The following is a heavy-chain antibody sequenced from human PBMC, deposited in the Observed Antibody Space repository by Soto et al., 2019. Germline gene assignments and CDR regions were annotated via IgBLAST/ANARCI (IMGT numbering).Heavy chain of an antibody. J-gene: IGHJ4*02. Sequence: VRLLESGGGLVHPGGSLRLSCAASGFTFSSYAMSWVRQAPGKGLEWVSAIGGSGGSTYYADSAKGRFTISRDNSKNTLYLQMNGLRAEDTAVYYCAKDRSSAWYGVGFWGQGTLVTVSS. CDR1: GFTFSSYA. CDR2: IGGSGGST. CDR3: AKDRSSAWYGVGF. V-gene: IGHV3-23*01. D-gene: IGHD6-19*01.